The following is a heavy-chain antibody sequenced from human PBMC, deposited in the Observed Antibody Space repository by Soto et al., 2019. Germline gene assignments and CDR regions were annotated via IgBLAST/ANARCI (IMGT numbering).Heavy chain of an antibody. CDR1: GFTFSSYG. V-gene: IGHV3-33*08. CDR3: AKGRNYDILTAHHAFDY. Sequence: GGSLRLSCAASGFTFSSYGMHWVRQAPGKGLEWVAVIWYDGSNKYYADSVKGRFTISRDNSKNTLFLQMSSLTAEDTARYYCAKGRNYDILTAHHAFDYWGQGTQVTVSS. J-gene: IGHJ4*02. D-gene: IGHD3-9*01. CDR2: IWYDGSNK.